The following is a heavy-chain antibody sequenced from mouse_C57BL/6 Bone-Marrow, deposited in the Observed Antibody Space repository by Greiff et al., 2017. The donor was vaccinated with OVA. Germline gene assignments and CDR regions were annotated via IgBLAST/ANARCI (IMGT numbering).Heavy chain of an antibody. V-gene: IGHV6-6*01. CDR1: GFTFSDAW. CDR3: TPTTVVAESMDY. D-gene: IGHD1-1*01. J-gene: IGHJ4*01. Sequence: EVKVEESGGGLVQPGGSMKLSCAASGFTFSDAWMDWVRQSPEKGLEWVAEIRNKANNHATYYAESVKGRFTISRDDSKSSVYLQMNSLRAEDTGIYYCTPTTVVAESMDYWGQGTSVTVSS. CDR2: IRNKANNHAT.